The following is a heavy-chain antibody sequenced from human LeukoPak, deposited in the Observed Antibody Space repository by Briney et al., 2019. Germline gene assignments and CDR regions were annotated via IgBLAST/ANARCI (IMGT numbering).Heavy chain of an antibody. Sequence: SVKVSCKASGGTFSSYAISWVRQAPGQGLEWLGGVIPIFGTANYAQKFHGRVTITAHESTSTAYMELSSLRSEDTAVYYCARDIPPSEYSSSNWFDPWGQGTLVTVSS. CDR1: GGTFSSYA. CDR2: VIPIFGTA. V-gene: IGHV1-69*13. CDR3: ARDIPPSEYSSSNWFDP. J-gene: IGHJ5*02. D-gene: IGHD6-6*01.